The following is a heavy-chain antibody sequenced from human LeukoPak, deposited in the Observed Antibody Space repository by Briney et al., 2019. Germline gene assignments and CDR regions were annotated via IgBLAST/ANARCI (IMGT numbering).Heavy chain of an antibody. J-gene: IGHJ4*02. CDR3: AEGYDFGLNY. V-gene: IGHV4-61*02. D-gene: IGHD2/OR15-2a*01. Sequence: PSQTLSLTCTVSGGSLSSGSYYWRWVRQPAGKGLEWIGRIYTSGSTNYNPSLKSRVTISVDTSKNQFSLKLSSVTAADTAVYYCAEGYDFGLNYWGQGTLVTVSS. CDR1: GGSLSSGSYY. CDR2: IYTSGST.